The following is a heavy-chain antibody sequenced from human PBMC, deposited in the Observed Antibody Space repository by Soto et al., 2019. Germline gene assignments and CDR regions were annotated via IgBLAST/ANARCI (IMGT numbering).Heavy chain of an antibody. CDR3: ARSPLWFGPGPFDY. D-gene: IGHD3-10*01. CDR2: IYSGGST. CDR1: VFTVSSNY. V-gene: IGHV3-53*04. Sequence: GGSLRLSCAASVFTVSSNYMSWVRQAPGKGLEWVSVIYSGGSTYYADSVKGRFTISRHNSKNTLYLQMNSLRAEDTAVYYCARSPLWFGPGPFDYWGQGTLVTVSS. J-gene: IGHJ4*02.